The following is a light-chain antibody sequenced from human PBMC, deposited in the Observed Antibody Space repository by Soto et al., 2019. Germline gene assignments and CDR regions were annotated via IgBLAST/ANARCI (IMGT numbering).Light chain of an antibody. J-gene: IGKJ5*01. V-gene: IGKV3-20*01. CDR2: GAS. Sequence: TQSPSTLSASLVDRFTITFLASQSVDINLAWYQQKPGQAPRLLIYGASTKATDMPGRFSGSGSGTDFTLTISRLEPEDFAVYYCQQYGSSPITFGQGTRLEIK. CDR1: QSVDIN. CDR3: QQYGSSPIT.